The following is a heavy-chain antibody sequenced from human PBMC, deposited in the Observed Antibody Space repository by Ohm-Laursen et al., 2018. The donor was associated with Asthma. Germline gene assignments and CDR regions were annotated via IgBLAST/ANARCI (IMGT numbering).Heavy chain of an antibody. Sequence: SQTLSLTCSVSGDSISRGNNYGSRIRQHPGKGLEWIGHFYYCGSPYYKPSLKSRFTISVDTSKNQFSLKLSSVTAADTAVYYCARDRNYDYIWGGNGPADYGMDVWGQGTAVTVSS. V-gene: IGHV4-31*02. CDR3: ARDRNYDYIWGGNGPADYGMDV. J-gene: IGHJ6*02. D-gene: IGHD3-16*01. CDR1: GDSISRGNNY. CDR2: FYYCGSP.